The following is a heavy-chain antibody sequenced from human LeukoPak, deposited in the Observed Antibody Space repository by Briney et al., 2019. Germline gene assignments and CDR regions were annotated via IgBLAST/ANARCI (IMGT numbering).Heavy chain of an antibody. CDR1: GFTFEDYA. Sequence: GRSLRLSCTSSGFTFEDYALTWLRQAPGKGLEWLGFIRTKFYGGTADYAASVKDRFTISRDDYENIAYLQMDGLKSEDTALYYCARVGRDRGFDIWGQGTAVTVSS. V-gene: IGHV3-49*03. CDR3: ARVGRDRGFDI. J-gene: IGHJ3*02. CDR2: IRTKFYGGTA. D-gene: IGHD3-10*01.